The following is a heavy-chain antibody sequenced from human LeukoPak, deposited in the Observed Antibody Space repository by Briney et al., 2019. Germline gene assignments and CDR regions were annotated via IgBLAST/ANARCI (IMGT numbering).Heavy chain of an antibody. V-gene: IGHV4-4*07. Sequence: SETLSLTCTVSGGSISSYYWSWIRQPAGKGLEWIGRIYTSGSTNYNPSLKSRVTMSVDTSKNQFSLKLSSVTAADTAVYYCARGGCSSTSCYDSWFDPWGQGTLVTVSS. J-gene: IGHJ5*02. CDR3: ARGGCSSTSCYDSWFDP. CDR1: GGSISSYY. CDR2: IYTSGST. D-gene: IGHD2-2*01.